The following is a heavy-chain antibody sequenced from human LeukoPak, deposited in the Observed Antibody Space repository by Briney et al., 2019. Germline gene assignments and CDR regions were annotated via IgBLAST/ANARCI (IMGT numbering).Heavy chain of an antibody. CDR1: GGSISTDYY. J-gene: IGHJ4*02. D-gene: IGHD5-12*01. CDR2: IYYSGNT. Sequence: SEALSLTCIVTGGSISTDYYWSWIRQPPGKGLEWIGYIYYSGNTNYNPSLNSRVTISVDTSKNQFSLKLSSVTAADSAVYYCARDLGYEKDWGQGTLVTVSS. CDR3: ARDLGYEKD. V-gene: IGHV4-59*01.